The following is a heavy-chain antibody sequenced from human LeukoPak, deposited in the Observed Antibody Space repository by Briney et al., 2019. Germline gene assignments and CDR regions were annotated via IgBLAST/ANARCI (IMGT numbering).Heavy chain of an antibody. CDR3: ARGSSGWYSGYYYYGMDV. J-gene: IGHJ6*02. CDR1: GFTFSGYW. CDR2: IKQDGSEK. V-gene: IGHV3-7*01. D-gene: IGHD6-19*01. Sequence: GGSLRLSCAASGFTFSGYWMSWVRQAPGKGLEWVANIKQDGSEKYYVDSVKGRFTISRDNAKNSLYLQMNSLRAEDTAVYYCARGSSGWYSGYYYYGMDVWGQGTTVTVSS.